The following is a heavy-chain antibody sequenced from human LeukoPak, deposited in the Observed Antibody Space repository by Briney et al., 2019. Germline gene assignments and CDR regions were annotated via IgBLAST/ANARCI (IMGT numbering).Heavy chain of an antibody. CDR3: ASIVRGVIIKIYYFDY. V-gene: IGHV4-39*01. J-gene: IGHJ4*02. D-gene: IGHD3-10*01. CDR2: IYYSGST. CDR1: GGSISSSSYY. Sequence: SETLSLTCTVSGGSISSSSYYWGWIRQPPGKGLEWIGSIYYSGSTYHNPSLKSRVTISVDTSKNQFSLKLSSVTAADTAVYYCASIVRGVIIKIYYFDYWGQGTLVTVSS.